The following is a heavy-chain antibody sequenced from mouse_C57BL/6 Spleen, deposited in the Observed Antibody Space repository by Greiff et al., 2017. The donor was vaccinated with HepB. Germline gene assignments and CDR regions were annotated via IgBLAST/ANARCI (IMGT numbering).Heavy chain of an antibody. CDR1: GYTFTDYY. V-gene: IGHV1-76*01. CDR2: IYPGSGNT. D-gene: IGHD2-1*01. Sequence: VQRVESGAELVRPGASVKLSCKASGYTFTDYYINWVKQRPGQGLEWIARIYPGSGNTYYNEKFKGKATLTAEKSSSTAYMQLSSLTSEDSAVYFCARMKGNYEGYYFDYWGQGTTLTVSS. CDR3: ARMKGNYEGYYFDY. J-gene: IGHJ2*01.